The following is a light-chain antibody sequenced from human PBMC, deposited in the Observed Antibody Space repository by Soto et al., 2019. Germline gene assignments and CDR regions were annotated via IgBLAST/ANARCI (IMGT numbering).Light chain of an antibody. CDR1: QSVSSSY. CDR2: GAS. Sequence: EIVLTQSPGTLSLSPGERATLSFSASQSVSSSYLAWYQQKPGQAPRLLIYGASNRATGIPDRFSGSGSGTDFTLTISRLEPEDFAVYYCQQYGSSPLTFGPGTKVDIK. J-gene: IGKJ1*01. CDR3: QQYGSSPLT. V-gene: IGKV3-20*01.